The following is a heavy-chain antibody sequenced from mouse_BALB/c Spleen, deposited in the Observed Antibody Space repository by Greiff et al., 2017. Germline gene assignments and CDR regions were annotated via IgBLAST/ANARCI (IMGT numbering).Heavy chain of an antibody. V-gene: IGHV3-2*02. D-gene: IGHD1-1*01. Sequence: EVQGVESGPGLVKPSQSLSLTCTVTGYSITSDYAWNWIRQFPGNKLEWMGYISYSGSTSYNPSLKSRISITRDTSKNQFFLQLNSVTTEDTATYYCARVTTVVATKGYFDYWGQGTTLTVAS. CDR2: ISYSGST. J-gene: IGHJ2*01. CDR3: ARVTTVVATKGYFDY. CDR1: GYSITSDYA.